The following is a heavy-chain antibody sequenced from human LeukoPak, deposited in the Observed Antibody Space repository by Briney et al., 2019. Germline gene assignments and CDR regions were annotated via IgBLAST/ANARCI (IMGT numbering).Heavy chain of an antibody. V-gene: IGHV4-34*01. D-gene: IGHD5-18*01. CDR3: ARGRSNSYFLGDS. CDR2: KTESGST. CDR1: GGSLGGYY. Sequence: KPSETLSLTCGVSGGSLGGYYWSWIRQSPGKGLEWIGEKTESGSTNYNPSLKSRVTISVDASKKQFSLNLRSVTAADTAVYYCARGRSNSYFLGDSWGQGTLVTVSS. J-gene: IGHJ4*02.